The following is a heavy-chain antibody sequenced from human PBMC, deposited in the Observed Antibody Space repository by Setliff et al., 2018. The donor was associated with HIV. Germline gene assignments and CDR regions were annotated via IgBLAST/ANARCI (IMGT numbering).Heavy chain of an antibody. D-gene: IGHD3-22*01. CDR3: ARASTRIGYDSSGYPFDY. V-gene: IGHV4-39*07. J-gene: IGHJ4*02. CDR2: IYYSGST. Sequence: NPSETLSLTCTVSGGSISSSSYYWGWIRQPPGKGLEWIGSIYYSGSTYYNPSLKSRVTISVDTSKNQFSLKLSSVTAADTAVYYCARASTRIGYDSSGYPFDYWGQGTLGTVSS. CDR1: GGSISSSSYY.